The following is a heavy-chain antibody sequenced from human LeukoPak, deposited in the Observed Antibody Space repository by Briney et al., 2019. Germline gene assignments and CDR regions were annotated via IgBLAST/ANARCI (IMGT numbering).Heavy chain of an antibody. CDR3: GGDRGGYYSYSSGMEV. CDR2: ISYDGSNK. V-gene: IGHV3-30-3*01. Sequence: PGGSLRLSCAASGFTFSSYAMHWVRQAPGKGLEWVAVISYDGSNKYYADSVKGRFTISGDNSKNTLYLQMNSLRAEDTAVYYWGGDRGGYYSYSSGMEVGGQGPTVTVSS. CDR1: GFTFSSYA. D-gene: IGHD3-16*01. J-gene: IGHJ6*02.